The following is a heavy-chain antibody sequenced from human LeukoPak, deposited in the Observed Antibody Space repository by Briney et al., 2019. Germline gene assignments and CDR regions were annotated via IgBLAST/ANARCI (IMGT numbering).Heavy chain of an antibody. V-gene: IGHV3-48*04. D-gene: IGHD6-19*01. CDR2: ISSSSSTI. CDR1: GFTFSSYS. CDR3: ARDQVAVAGMRYEEGTDY. J-gene: IGHJ4*02. Sequence: GGSLRLSCAASGFTFSSYSMNWVRQAPGKGLEWVSYISSSSSTIYYADSVKGRFTISRDNAKNSLYLQMNSLRAEDTAVYYRARDQVAVAGMRYEEGTDYWGQGTLVTVSS.